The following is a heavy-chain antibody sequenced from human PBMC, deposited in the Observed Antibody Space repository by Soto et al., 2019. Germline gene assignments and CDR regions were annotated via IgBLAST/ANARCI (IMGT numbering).Heavy chain of an antibody. CDR3: AHRLTLNSDWNYGRFDY. D-gene: IGHD1-7*01. Sequence: QITLKESGPTLVKPTQTLTLTCTFSGFSLTTYGVGVGWVRQPPEKALEWLALIYWDDDKRYSPSLKTRLTITKYTSKNHVVLTMTNMDPVDTATYYCAHRLTLNSDWNYGRFDYWGQGTLVTVSS. V-gene: IGHV2-5*02. J-gene: IGHJ4*02. CDR1: GFSLTTYGVG. CDR2: IYWDDDK.